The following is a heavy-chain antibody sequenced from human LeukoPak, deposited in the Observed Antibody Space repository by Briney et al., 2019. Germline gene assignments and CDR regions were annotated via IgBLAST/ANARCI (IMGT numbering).Heavy chain of an antibody. V-gene: IGHV3-66*01. CDR2: IYSGGST. Sequence: GGSLTLSRAPSGFTVSSNYMSCARPPPGEGREWVSVIYSGGSTYYADSVKGRFSISRDNSKNTLYLQMNSLRAEDTAVYYCSRADYDTRTYYFDYWGQGTLVTVSS. D-gene: IGHD3-22*01. CDR1: GFTVSSNY. CDR3: SRADYDTRTYYFDY. J-gene: IGHJ4*02.